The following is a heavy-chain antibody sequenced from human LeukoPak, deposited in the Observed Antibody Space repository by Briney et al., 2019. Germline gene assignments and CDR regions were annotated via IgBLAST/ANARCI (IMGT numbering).Heavy chain of an antibody. CDR3: ARLPGYSYGLDC. V-gene: IGHV4-59*08. Sequence: PSETLSLTCTFPGDSINSYYWSWIRQPPGKGLEWIGYSYYSGSTNYNPSLKSRVTISLDTSKNQFSLKLNSVTAADTAVYYCARLPGYSYGLDCWGQGALVTVSS. D-gene: IGHD5-18*01. CDR1: GDSINSYY. CDR2: SYYSGST. J-gene: IGHJ4*02.